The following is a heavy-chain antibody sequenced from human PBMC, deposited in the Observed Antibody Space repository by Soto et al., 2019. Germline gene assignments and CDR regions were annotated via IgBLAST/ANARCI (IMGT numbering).Heavy chain of an antibody. V-gene: IGHV1-2*02. D-gene: IGHD6-6*01. J-gene: IGHJ4*02. CDR3: AREQRRYSSSSVFDY. CDR1: GYTFTGYY. Sequence: ASVKVSCKASGYTFTGYYMHWVRQAPGQGLEWMGWINPNSGGTNYAQKFQGRVTMTGDTSISTAYMELSRLRSDDTAVYYCAREQRRYSSSSVFDYWGQGTLVTVSS. CDR2: INPNSGGT.